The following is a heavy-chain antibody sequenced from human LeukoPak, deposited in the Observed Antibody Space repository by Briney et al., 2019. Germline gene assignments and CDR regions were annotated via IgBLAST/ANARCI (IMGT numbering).Heavy chain of an antibody. CDR2: INPNSGGT. CDR3: ARVFRRGITGSRYYFDY. Sequence: GASVKVSCKASGYTFTGYYMHWVRQAPGQGLEWMGWINPNSGGTNYAQKFQGRVTMTRDTSISTAYMELSRLRSDDTAVYYCARVFRRGITGSRYYFDYWGQGTLVTVSS. V-gene: IGHV1-2*02. D-gene: IGHD1-20*01. J-gene: IGHJ4*02. CDR1: GYTFTGYY.